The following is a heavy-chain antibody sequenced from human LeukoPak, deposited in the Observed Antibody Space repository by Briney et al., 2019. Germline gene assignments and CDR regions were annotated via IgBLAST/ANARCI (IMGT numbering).Heavy chain of an antibody. D-gene: IGHD5-24*01. Sequence: PGGSLRLSCVASGLTFSNFAMSWVRQAPGKGLEWISTISEYGGGTSYADSVRGRFTISRDNSRNTLYLQINSLRAEDTAIYYCARDRPGDGYNSDWGQGTLVTVSS. CDR2: ISEYGGGT. CDR3: ARDRPGDGYNSD. CDR1: GLTFSNFA. V-gene: IGHV3-23*01. J-gene: IGHJ4*02.